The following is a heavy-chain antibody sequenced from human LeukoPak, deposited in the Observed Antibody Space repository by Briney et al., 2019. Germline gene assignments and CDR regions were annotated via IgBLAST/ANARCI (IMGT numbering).Heavy chain of an antibody. D-gene: IGHD6-13*01. CDR3: ATAAAGPEYYFDY. CDR1: GGSFSGYY. J-gene: IGHJ4*02. V-gene: IGHV4-34*01. Sequence: SETLSLTCAVYGGSFSGYYWSWIRQPPGKGLEWIGEINHSGSTYYNPSLKSRVTISVDTSKNQFSLKLSSVTAADTAVYYCATAAAGPEYYFDYWGQGTLVTVSS. CDR2: INHSGST.